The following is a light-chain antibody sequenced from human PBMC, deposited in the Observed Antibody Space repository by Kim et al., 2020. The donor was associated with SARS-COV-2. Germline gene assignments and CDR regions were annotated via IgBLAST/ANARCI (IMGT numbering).Light chain of an antibody. CDR1: HSVSNY. CDR3: QQRSNWPLT. CDR2: DSS. Sequence: LYPGERATHPGRASHSVSNYLAWYQQEHGRPPRHPIYDSSNRATGIPVRCSGSVSGTDFTLTNNNQEPEDFAVYYCQQRSNWPLTFGGRTKVDIK. J-gene: IGKJ4*01. V-gene: IGKV3-11*01.